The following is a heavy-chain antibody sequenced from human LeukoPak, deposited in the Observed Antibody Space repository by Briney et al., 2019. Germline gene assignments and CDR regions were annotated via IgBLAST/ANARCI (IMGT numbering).Heavy chain of an antibody. CDR3: ARVGAYYDFWSTLKGYYFDY. CDR2: IYTSGST. Sequence: SETLSLTCTVSGGPISSYYWSWIRQPAGKGLEWIGRIYTSGSTNYNPSLKSRVTMSVDTSKNQFSLKLSSVTAADTAVYYCARVGAYYDFWSTLKGYYFDYWGQGTLVTVSS. J-gene: IGHJ4*02. D-gene: IGHD3-3*01. V-gene: IGHV4-4*07. CDR1: GGPISSYY.